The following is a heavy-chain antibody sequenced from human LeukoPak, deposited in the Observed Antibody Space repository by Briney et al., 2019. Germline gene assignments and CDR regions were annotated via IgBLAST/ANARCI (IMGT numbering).Heavy chain of an antibody. D-gene: IGHD5-12*01. J-gene: IGHJ5*02. Sequence: GGSLRLSCAASGFTFSIYSMNWVRRAPGKGLEWVSSISSSSSYIYYADSVKGRFTISRDNAKNSVYLQMNSLRPEDTAVYYCSRDRLGGLDLWGQGTLVTVSS. CDR1: GFTFSIYS. CDR2: ISSSSSYI. V-gene: IGHV3-21*01. CDR3: SRDRLGGLDL.